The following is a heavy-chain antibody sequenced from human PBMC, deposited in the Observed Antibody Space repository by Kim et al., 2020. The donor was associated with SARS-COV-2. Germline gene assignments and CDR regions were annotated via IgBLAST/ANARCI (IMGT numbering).Heavy chain of an antibody. CDR2: INHSGST. CDR1: GGSFSGYY. V-gene: IGHV4-34*01. CDR3: ARGRTGGVDV. Sequence: SETLSLTCAVYGGSFSGYYWSWIRQPPGKGLEWIGEINHSGSTNYNPSLKSRVTISVDTSKNQFSLKLSSVTAADTAVYYCARGRTGGVDVWGKGTTVTVSS. J-gene: IGHJ6*04. D-gene: IGHD3-10*01.